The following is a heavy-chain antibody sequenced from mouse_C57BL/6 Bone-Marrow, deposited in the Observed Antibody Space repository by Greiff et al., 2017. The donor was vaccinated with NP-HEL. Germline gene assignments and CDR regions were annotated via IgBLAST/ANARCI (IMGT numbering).Heavy chain of an antibody. J-gene: IGHJ2*01. Sequence: DVKLQESGGGLVKPGGSLKLSCAASGFTFSSYTMSWVRQTPEKRLEWVATISGGGGNTYYPDSVKGRFTISRDNAKNTLYLQMSSLRSEDTALYYCARRLLRYDYFDYWGQGTTLTVSS. CDR3: ARRLLRYDYFDY. D-gene: IGHD1-1*01. V-gene: IGHV5-9*01. CDR1: GFTFSSYT. CDR2: ISGGGGNT.